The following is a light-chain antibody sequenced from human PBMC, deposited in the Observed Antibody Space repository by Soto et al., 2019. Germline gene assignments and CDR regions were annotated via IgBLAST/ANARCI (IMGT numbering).Light chain of an antibody. J-gene: IGLJ1*01. CDR1: SSNIGAGYD. CDR3: QSYDSSLSPYV. Sequence: QSVLTQPPSVSGAPGQRVTISCTGSSSNIGAGYDVHWYQQLPGTAPKLLNYANSNRPSGVPDRFSGSKSGTSASLAITGLQAEDEADYYCQSYDSSLSPYVFGTGTKLTVL. CDR2: ANS. V-gene: IGLV1-40*01.